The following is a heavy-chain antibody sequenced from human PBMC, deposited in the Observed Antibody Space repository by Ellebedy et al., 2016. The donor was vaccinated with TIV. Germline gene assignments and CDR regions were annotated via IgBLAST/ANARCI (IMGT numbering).Heavy chain of an antibody. Sequence: GGSLRLXXAASGFTFSSYWMSWVRQAPGKGLEWVANIKQDGSEKYYVDSVKGRFTISRDNAKNSLYLQMNSLRDEDTAVYYCSSSPSDAFDIWGQGTMVTVSS. D-gene: IGHD6-6*01. CDR2: IKQDGSEK. J-gene: IGHJ3*02. CDR1: GFTFSSYW. CDR3: SSSPSDAFDI. V-gene: IGHV3-7*01.